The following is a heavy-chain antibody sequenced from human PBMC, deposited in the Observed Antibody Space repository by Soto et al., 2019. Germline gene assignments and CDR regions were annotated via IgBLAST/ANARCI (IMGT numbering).Heavy chain of an antibody. CDR1: GYIFTSYD. V-gene: IGHV1-8*01. CDR2: MNPDTGHT. Sequence: QVQLVQSVAEVRQPGASVKVSCEASGYIFTSYDFSWVRQAAGQGLEWMGWMNPDTGHTGYAQRFQGRLTLTRNTSITTAYMELNSLTSDDTAIYYCARVRKTRYTYESPGGPLSKWGQGTLVTVTS. CDR3: ARVRKTRYTYESPGGPLSK. J-gene: IGHJ4*02. D-gene: IGHD5-18*01.